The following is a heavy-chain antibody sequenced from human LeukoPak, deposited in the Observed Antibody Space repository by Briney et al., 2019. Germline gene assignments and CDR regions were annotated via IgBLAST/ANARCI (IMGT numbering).Heavy chain of an antibody. D-gene: IGHD1-26*01. Sequence: GGSLRLSCAASGFTFSSYVMNWVRQAPGKGLEWVSSISDNGVTRYYADSVKGRFTISRDNSDNTVYLQMNSLRAEDTAIYYCAKLVGATSNWFDPWGQGTLVTVSS. CDR3: AKLVGATSNWFDP. CDR2: ISDNGVTR. CDR1: GFTFSSYV. V-gene: IGHV3-23*01. J-gene: IGHJ5*02.